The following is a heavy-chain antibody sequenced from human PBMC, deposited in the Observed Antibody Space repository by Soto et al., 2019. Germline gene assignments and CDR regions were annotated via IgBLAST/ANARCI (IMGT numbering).Heavy chain of an antibody. V-gene: IGHV3-21*02. CDR2: ISSSSSYI. CDR1: GFPFSRCA. CDR3: ASPSIAARHGDYYYGMDV. Sequence: VQLLESGGGLVQPGGSLRLSCAASGFPFSRCAMNWVRQAPGKGLEWVSSISSSSSYIYYADSVKGRFTISRDNAKNSLYLQMNSLRAEDTAVYYCASPSIAARHGDYYYGMDVWGQGTTVTVSS. D-gene: IGHD6-6*01. J-gene: IGHJ6*02.